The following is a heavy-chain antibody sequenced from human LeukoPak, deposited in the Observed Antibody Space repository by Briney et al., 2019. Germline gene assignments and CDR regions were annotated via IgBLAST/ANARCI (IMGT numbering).Heavy chain of an antibody. V-gene: IGHV3-23*01. Sequence: GGSLRLSCAASGSTFSSYTISWVRQAPGKGLEWFSAISGSGGSTYYPDSVKGRFTISRDNSKNTLYLQMNSLRAEDTAVYYCAKLSSGWFSNAFDIWGQGTMVTVSS. D-gene: IGHD6-19*01. J-gene: IGHJ3*02. CDR2: ISGSGGST. CDR1: GSTFSSYT. CDR3: AKLSSGWFSNAFDI.